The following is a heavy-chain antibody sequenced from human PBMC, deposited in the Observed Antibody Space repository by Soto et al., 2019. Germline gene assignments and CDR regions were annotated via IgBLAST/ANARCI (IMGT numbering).Heavy chain of an antibody. J-gene: IGHJ6*02. CDR1: GYSFTSYW. CDR2: IDRSDSYT. D-gene: IGHD3-3*01. V-gene: IGHV5-10-1*01. CDR3: ARRKESGYYTTGYYYYGMDV. Sequence: GESLKISCKGSGYSFTSYWISWVRQMPGKGLEWRGRIDRSDSYTNYSPSFQGHVTISADKSISTAYLQWSSLKASDTAMYYCARRKESGYYTTGYYYYGMDVWGQGTTVTVSS.